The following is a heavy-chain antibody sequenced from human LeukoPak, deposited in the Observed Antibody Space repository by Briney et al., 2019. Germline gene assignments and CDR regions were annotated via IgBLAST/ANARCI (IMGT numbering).Heavy chain of an antibody. CDR3: ARGPSGYHNT. CDR2: INHSGST. CDR1: GGSFSGYY. Sequence: SETLSLTCAVYGGSFSGYYWTWLRQPPGKGLEWIGEINHSGSTNSNPSLKSRVTISVDTSKNQFSLKLSSVTAADTAVYYCARGPSGYHNTGGQGTLVTVSS. D-gene: IGHD5-12*01. V-gene: IGHV4-34*01. J-gene: IGHJ4*02.